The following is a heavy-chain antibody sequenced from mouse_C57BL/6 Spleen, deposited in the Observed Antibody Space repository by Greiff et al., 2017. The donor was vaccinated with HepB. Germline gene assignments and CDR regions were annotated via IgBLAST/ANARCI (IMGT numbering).Heavy chain of an antibody. D-gene: IGHD1-1*01. CDR2: IDPSDSYT. CDR1: GYTFTSYW. J-gene: IGHJ2*01. V-gene: IGHV1-50*01. Sequence: QVQLKQPGAELVKPGASVKLSCKASGYTFTSYWMQWVKQRPGQGLEWIGEIDPSDSYTNYNQKFKGKATLTVDTSSSTAYMQLSSLTSEDSAVYYCARVDYGSSSYFDYWGQGTTLTVSS. CDR3: ARVDYGSSSYFDY.